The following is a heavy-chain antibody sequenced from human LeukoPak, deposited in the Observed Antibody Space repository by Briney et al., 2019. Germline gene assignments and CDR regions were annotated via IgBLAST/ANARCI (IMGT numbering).Heavy chain of an antibody. J-gene: IGHJ1*01. CDR1: GYTFIGYY. D-gene: IGHD5-18*01. CDR2: INPNSGGT. V-gene: IGHV1-2*02. CDR3: ARTRGGYSYGYPGYFQH. Sequence: ASVKVSCKASGYTFIGYYMHWVRQAPGQGLEWMGWINPNSGGTNYAQKFQGRVTMTRDTSISTAYMELSRLTSDDTAVYYCARTRGGYSYGYPGYFQHWGQGTLVTASS.